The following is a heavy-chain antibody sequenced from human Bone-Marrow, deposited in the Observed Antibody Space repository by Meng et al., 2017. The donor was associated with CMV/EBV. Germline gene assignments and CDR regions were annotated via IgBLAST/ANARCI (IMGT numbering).Heavy chain of an antibody. V-gene: IGHV3-21*04. D-gene: IGHD5-24*01. J-gene: IGHJ1*01. Sequence: GESLKISCAASGFTFSSYSMNWVRQAPGKGLEWVSSISSSSSYIYYADSVKGRFTISRDNAKSSVYLQMDRLRAEDTAVYYCARAVKMSHWGQGTLVTVSS. CDR2: ISSSSSYI. CDR1: GFTFSSYS. CDR3: ARAVKMSH.